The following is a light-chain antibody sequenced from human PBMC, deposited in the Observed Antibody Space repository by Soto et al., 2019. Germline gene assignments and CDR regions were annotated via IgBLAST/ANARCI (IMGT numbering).Light chain of an antibody. J-gene: IGLJ1*01. CDR1: SSDVGGYNY. CDR3: CSDTTSNTRQIV. Sequence: QSALTQPASVSGSPGQSITISCTGTSSDVGGYNYVSWYQQHPGKAPKFMIYDVSSRPSGVSNRFSGSKSGNTASLTISGLQAEDEADYYCCSDTTSNTRQIVFGTGTKLTVL. V-gene: IGLV2-14*03. CDR2: DVS.